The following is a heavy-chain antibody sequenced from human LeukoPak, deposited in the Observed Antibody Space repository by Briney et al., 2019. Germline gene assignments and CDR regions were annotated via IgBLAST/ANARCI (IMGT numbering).Heavy chain of an antibody. D-gene: IGHD3-3*01. CDR2: ISSTSSTM. CDR1: RLTLCVNS. J-gene: IGHJ3*02. Sequence: GRSLCLSCALSRLTLCVNSMNWGRRAPGQGVEWVSNISSTSSTMYYADSMKGRFTTSRDNAKNSLYLQMNSLREEDTAVYYWARWSGSYSAFDIWGQGTMVTVSS. V-gene: IGHV3-48*02. CDR3: ARWSGSYSAFDI.